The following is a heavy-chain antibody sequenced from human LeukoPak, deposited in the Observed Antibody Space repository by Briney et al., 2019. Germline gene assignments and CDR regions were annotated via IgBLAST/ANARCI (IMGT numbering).Heavy chain of an antibody. CDR3: ARHVWLQPFDY. V-gene: IGHV4-59*08. J-gene: IGHJ4*02. CDR2: IYYTGST. CDR1: GGVIRTYY. Sequence: SETLSLTCTVSGGVIRTYYWSWIRQPPGKGLEYIGYIYYTGSTTYNPSLESRVTISVDTSKNQFSLQLTSVTAADTAVYYCARHVWLQPFDYWGQGTLVTVSS. D-gene: IGHD3-9*01.